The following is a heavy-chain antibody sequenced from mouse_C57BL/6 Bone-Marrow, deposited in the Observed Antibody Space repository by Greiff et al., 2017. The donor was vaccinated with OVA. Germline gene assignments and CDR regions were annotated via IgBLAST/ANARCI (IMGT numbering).Heavy chain of an antibody. CDR2: ISNLAYSI. CDR3: ARRRGAQNYFDY. J-gene: IGHJ2*01. Sequence: EVKLMESGGGLVQPGGSLKLSCAASGFTFSDYGMAWVRQAPRKGPEWVAFISNLAYSIYYADTVTGRFTISRENAKNTLYLEMSSLRSEDTAMYYCARRRGAQNYFDYWGQGTTLTVSS. CDR1: GFTFSDYG. D-gene: IGHD3-2*02. V-gene: IGHV5-15*01.